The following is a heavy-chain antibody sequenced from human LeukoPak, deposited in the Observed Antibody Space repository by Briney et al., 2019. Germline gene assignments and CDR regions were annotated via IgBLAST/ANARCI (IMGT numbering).Heavy chain of an antibody. CDR2: IYPGDSDT. J-gene: IGHJ3*02. V-gene: IGHV5-51*01. CDR3: ARQASSSWYLSGAFDI. Sequence: GESLKISCKGSGYSFTSYWIGWVRQMPRKGLEWMGIIYPGDSDTRYSPSFQGQVTISADKSISTAYLQWSSLKASDTAMYYCARQASSSWYLSGAFDIWGQGTMVTVSS. D-gene: IGHD6-13*01. CDR1: GYSFTSYW.